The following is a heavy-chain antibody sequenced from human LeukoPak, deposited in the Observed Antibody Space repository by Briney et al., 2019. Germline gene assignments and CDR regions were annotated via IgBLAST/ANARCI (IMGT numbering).Heavy chain of an antibody. Sequence: PSETLSLTCTVSVGSISRYYGSWIPQPAGKGLEWIGRIYTSWRTNYHPSLKSRVNMSADTSKNQFSLKLSSVTAADTGVYYCAAEYYEDFWSGYYTGPYFDYWGQGTLVTVSS. CDR2: IYTSWRT. J-gene: IGHJ4*02. D-gene: IGHD3-3*01. CDR1: VGSISRYY. CDR3: AAEYYEDFWSGYYTGPYFDY. V-gene: IGHV4-4*07.